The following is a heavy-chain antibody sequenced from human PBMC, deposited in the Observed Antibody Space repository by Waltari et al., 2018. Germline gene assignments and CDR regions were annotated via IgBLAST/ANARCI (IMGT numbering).Heavy chain of an antibody. V-gene: IGHV2-5*01. CDR1: GFSLSTSVVG. CDR2: IYWNDDK. D-gene: IGHD3-10*01. Sequence: QITLKESGPTLVKPTQTLTLTCTFSGFSLSTSVVGGGWSSQRPGKALEWLALIYWNDDKRYSPSLKSRLTITKDTSKNQVVLTMTNMDPVDTATYYCAHRRDLYGSGSYYVSFDYWGQGTLVTVSS. CDR3: AHRRDLYGSGSYYVSFDY. J-gene: IGHJ4*02.